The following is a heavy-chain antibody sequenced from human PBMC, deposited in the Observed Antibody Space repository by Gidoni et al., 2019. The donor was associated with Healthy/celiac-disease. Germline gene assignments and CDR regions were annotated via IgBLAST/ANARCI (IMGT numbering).Heavy chain of an antibody. CDR2: TYYRSKWYN. CDR3: ARDHLTGDAKGSWGNAFDI. Sequence: QVQLQQSGPGLVKPSQTLSLTCAISGDSVSSNSAAWNWIRQSPSRGLEWLGRTYYRSKWYNDYAVSVKSRITINPDTSKNQFSLQLNSVTPEDTAVYYCARDHLTGDAKGSWGNAFDIWGQGTMVTVSS. V-gene: IGHV6-1*01. CDR1: GDSVSSNSAA. D-gene: IGHD7-27*01. J-gene: IGHJ3*02.